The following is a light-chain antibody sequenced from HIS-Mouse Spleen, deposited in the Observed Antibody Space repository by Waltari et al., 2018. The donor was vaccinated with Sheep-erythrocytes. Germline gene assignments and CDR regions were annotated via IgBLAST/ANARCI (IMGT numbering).Light chain of an antibody. CDR3: CSYAGSSTPWV. CDR2: EGS. V-gene: IGLV2-23*01. Sequence: QSALTQPASVSGSPGQSITISCTGTSSAVGSSTLVSWYQQHPGKAPKLMIYEGSKRPSGVSNRFSGSKSGNTASLTISGLQAEDEADYYCCSYAGSSTPWVFGGGTKLTVL. CDR1: SSAVGSSTL. J-gene: IGLJ3*02.